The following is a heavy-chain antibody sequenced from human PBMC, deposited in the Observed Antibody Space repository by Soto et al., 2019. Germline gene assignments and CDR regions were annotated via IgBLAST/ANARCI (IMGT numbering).Heavy chain of an antibody. Sequence: SETLSLTCAVYGGSFGGYYWSWIRQPPGKGLEWIGEINHSGSTNYNPSLKSRVTISVDTSKNQFSLKLSSVTAADTAVYYCARGRRQIQRVLPDQRYSYNMEVWGKGTTVTVTS. V-gene: IGHV4-34*01. CDR3: ARGRRQIQRVLPDQRYSYNMEV. J-gene: IGHJ6*03. CDR1: GGSFGGYY. CDR2: INHSGST. D-gene: IGHD5-18*01.